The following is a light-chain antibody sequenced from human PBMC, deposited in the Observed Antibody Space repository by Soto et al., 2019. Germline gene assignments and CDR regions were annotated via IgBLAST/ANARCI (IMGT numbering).Light chain of an antibody. CDR3: SSQTSSNTVV. CDR2: DVD. V-gene: IGLV2-14*03. Sequence: QSVLTQPASVSGSPGQSITISCTGSSSDIGGQNHVSWYQQYPGKAPKLMIYDVDNRPSGVSYRFSGSKSDTTASLTISGLQAEDEADYYCSSQTSSNTVVFGGGTKLTVL. CDR1: SSDIGGQNH. J-gene: IGLJ2*01.